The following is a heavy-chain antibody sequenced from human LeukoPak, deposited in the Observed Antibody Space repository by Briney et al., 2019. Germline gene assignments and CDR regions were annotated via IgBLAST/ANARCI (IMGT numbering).Heavy chain of an antibody. J-gene: IGHJ4*02. D-gene: IGHD4-23*01. CDR1: GFTVSSDY. V-gene: IGHV3-53*01. CDR3: AREPEGSRWTLDY. Sequence: PGGSLRLSCAASGFTVSSDYMSWVRQAPGKGLEWVSVIYSGGSTYYADSVKGRFTISRDNSKNTLYLQMNSLRAEDTAVYYCAREPEGSRWTLDYWGQGTLVTVSS. CDR2: IYSGGST.